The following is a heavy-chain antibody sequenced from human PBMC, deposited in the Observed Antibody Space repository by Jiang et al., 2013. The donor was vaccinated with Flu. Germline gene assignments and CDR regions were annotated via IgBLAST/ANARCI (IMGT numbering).Heavy chain of an antibody. CDR1: GFTFSSYG. CDR3: ARDRVPYYDILTGSGIDY. D-gene: IGHD3-9*01. J-gene: IGHJ4*02. V-gene: IGHV3-33*01. CDR2: IWYDGSNK. Sequence: QLLESGGGVVQPGRSLRLSCAASGFTFSSYGMHWVRQAPGKGLEWVAVIWYDGSNKYYADSVKGRFTISRDNSKNTLYLQMNSLRAEDTAVYYCARDRVPYYDILTGSGIDYWGQGTLVTVSS.